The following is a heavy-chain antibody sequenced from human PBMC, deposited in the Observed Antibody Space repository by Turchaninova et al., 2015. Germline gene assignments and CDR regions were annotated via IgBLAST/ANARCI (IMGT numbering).Heavy chain of an antibody. J-gene: IGHJ4*02. CDR1: GFTFSTYA. Sequence: PGGSLRLSCAASGFTFSTYAMHWVRQAPGKGLEYVSGISNNGGSTSYANSVKGRFTISRDNSKNTLYLQVGSLRAEDMAVYYCARGRQPLQYPYFEDWGLGTLVTVSS. V-gene: IGHV3-64*01. CDR3: ARGRQPLQYPYFED. D-gene: IGHD2-2*02. CDR2: ISNNGGST.